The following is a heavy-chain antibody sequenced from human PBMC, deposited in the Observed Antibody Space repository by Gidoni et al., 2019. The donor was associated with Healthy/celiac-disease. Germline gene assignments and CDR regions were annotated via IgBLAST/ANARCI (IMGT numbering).Heavy chain of an antibody. Sequence: VQLVESGGGLIQPGGSLRLSCAASGFTVSSNYMSWVRQAPGKGLEWVSVIYSGGSTYYADSVKGRFTISRDNSKNTLYLQMNSLRAEDTAVYYCARWDYYDSSGYSYWGQGTLVTVSS. D-gene: IGHD3-22*01. CDR2: IYSGGST. J-gene: IGHJ4*02. CDR1: GFTVSSNY. V-gene: IGHV3-53*01. CDR3: ARWDYYDSSGYSY.